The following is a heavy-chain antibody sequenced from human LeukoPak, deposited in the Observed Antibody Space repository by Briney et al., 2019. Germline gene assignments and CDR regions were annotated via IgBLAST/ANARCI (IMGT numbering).Heavy chain of an antibody. Sequence: ASVKVSCKASGGTFSSYAISWVRQAHGQGLEWMGGIIPIFGTANYAQKFQGRVTITADESTSTAYMELSSLRSEDTAVYYCAREHDFWSGYSAGGMDVWGQGTTVTVSS. CDR3: AREHDFWSGYSAGGMDV. V-gene: IGHV1-69*13. CDR2: IIPIFGTA. J-gene: IGHJ6*02. D-gene: IGHD3-3*01. CDR1: GGTFSSYA.